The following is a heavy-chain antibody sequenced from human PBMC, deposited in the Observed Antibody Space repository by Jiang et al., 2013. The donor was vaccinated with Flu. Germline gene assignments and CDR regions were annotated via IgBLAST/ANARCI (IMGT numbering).Heavy chain of an antibody. CDR1: GGSISSYY. J-gene: IGHJ6*02. CDR3: ARDRPDYYGSGSYYKGVGYYYGMDV. CDR2: IYYSGST. V-gene: IGHV4-59*01. Sequence: KPSETLSLTCTVSGGSISSYYWSWIRQPPGKGLEWIGYIYYSGSTNYNPSLKSRVTISVDTSKNQFSLKLSSVTAADTAVYYCARDRPDYYGSGSYYKGVGYYYGMDVWGQGTTVTVSS. D-gene: IGHD3-10*01.